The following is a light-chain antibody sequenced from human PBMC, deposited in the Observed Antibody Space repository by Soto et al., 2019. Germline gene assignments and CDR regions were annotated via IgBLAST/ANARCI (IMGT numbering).Light chain of an antibody. V-gene: IGKV3-15*01. CDR1: QSVGTN. CDR3: HQYNNWPET. Sequence: EIEMTQSPATLSLSPGERATLSCRASQSVGTNLAWYQQKPGQGPRLLIFGASTRATGAPGRISGSGSGTDFTLTISSLQSEDFAMYYCHQYNNWPETFGQGTEVEIK. J-gene: IGKJ1*01. CDR2: GAS.